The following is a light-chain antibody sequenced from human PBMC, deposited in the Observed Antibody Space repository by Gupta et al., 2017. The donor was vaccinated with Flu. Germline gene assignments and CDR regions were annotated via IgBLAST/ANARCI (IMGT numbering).Light chain of an antibody. CDR3: AAWDDSLSGLWV. V-gene: IGLV1-47*01. CDR2: RNN. Sequence: SVPTQPPHASGTPGQRVTTACSGSSSNIGSNYVYWYQQLPGTAPKLLIYRNNQRPSEVPDRFSGSKSGTSASLAISGLRSEDEADYYCAAWDDSLSGLWVFGGGTKLTVL. J-gene: IGLJ3*02. CDR1: SSNIGSNY.